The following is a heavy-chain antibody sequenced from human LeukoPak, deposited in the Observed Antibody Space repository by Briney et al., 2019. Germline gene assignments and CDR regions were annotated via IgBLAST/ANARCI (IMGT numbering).Heavy chain of an antibody. V-gene: IGHV1-2*02. J-gene: IGHJ4*02. CDR3: ARASIWERSSGAPYYYDY. CDR2: INPNSGGT. Sequence: GASVKVSCKASGYTFTSYGISWVRQAPGQGLEWMGWINPNSGGTNYAQKFQGRVTMTRDTSISTAYMELSRLRSDDTAVYYCARASIWERSSGAPYYYDYWGQGTLVTVSS. CDR1: GYTFTSYG. D-gene: IGHD1-26*01.